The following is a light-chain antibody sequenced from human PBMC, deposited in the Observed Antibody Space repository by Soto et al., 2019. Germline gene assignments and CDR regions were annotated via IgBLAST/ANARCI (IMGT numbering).Light chain of an antibody. J-gene: IGLJ1*01. CDR2: EVN. CDR1: SRDIGGYDY. CDR3: SSYAGSTNFSV. V-gene: IGLV2-8*01. Sequence: QSVLTQSPSASGSPGQSVTISCTGTSRDIGGYDYVSWYQQHPGKAPKLIVYEVNKRPSGVPDWFSGSKSGYTASLTVSGLXAEDEAAYFCSSYAGSTNFSVFGTGTKVTVL.